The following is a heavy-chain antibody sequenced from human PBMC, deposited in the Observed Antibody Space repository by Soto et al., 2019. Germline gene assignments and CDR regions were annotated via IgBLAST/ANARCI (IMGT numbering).Heavy chain of an antibody. CDR1: GFTFSSYA. Sequence: LRLSCAASGFTFSSYAMSWVRQAPGNGLEWVSAISGSGGSTYYADSVKGRFTISRDNSKNTLYLQMNSLRAEDTAVYYCANDQGLAPTIDYWGQGTLVTVSS. V-gene: IGHV3-23*01. J-gene: IGHJ4*02. CDR3: ANDQGLAPTIDY. CDR2: ISGSGGST. D-gene: IGHD6-19*01.